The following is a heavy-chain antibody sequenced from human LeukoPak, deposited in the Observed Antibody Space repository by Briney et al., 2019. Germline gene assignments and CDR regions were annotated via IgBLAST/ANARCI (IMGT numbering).Heavy chain of an antibody. Sequence: PGGSLRLSCAAPGFTFSSYGMHWVRQAPGKGLEWVAVISYDGSNKYYADSVKGRFTISRDNSKNTLYLQMNSLRAEDTAVYYCAKLSLPQWLVGVPDAFDIWGQGTMVTVSS. CDR3: AKLSLPQWLVGVPDAFDI. CDR2: ISYDGSNK. J-gene: IGHJ3*02. D-gene: IGHD6-19*01. CDR1: GFTFSSYG. V-gene: IGHV3-30*18.